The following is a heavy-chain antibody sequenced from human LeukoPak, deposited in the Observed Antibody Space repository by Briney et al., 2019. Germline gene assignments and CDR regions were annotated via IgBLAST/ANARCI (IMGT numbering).Heavy chain of an antibody. CDR1: GLTFTNYA. CDR2: ISGSGDRM. J-gene: IGHJ4*02. CDR3: ARETERLLGY. V-gene: IGHV3-23*01. Sequence: GGSLRLSCAASGLTFTNYAMNWVRQAPGKGLEWVSAISGSGDRMYYADPVKGRFTISRDNSKNTLYLQMNSLRAEDTAVYYCARETERLLGYWGQGTLVTVSS. D-gene: IGHD3-22*01.